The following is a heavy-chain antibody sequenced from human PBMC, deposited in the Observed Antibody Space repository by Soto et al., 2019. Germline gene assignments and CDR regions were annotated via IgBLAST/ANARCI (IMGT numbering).Heavy chain of an antibody. V-gene: IGHV4-39*01. CDR1: GGSISSSSYY. J-gene: IGHJ4*02. Sequence: SETLSLTCTVSGGSISSSSYYWGWIRQPPGKGLEWIGSIYYSGSTYYNPSLKSRVTISVDTSKNQFSLKLSSVTAADTAVYYCARQRDYYFDYWGQGTLVTVSS. CDR3: ARQRDYYFDY. CDR2: IYYSGST.